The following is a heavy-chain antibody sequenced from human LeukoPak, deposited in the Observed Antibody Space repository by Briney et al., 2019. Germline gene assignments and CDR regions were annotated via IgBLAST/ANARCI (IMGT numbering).Heavy chain of an antibody. V-gene: IGHV3-11*04. CDR2: ISSSGSTI. J-gene: IGHJ6*02. CDR3: AKDLARLWFGYGMDV. Sequence: GGSLRLSCAASGFTFSDYYMSWIRQAPGKGLEWVSYISSSGSTIYYADSVKGRFTISRDNSKNTLYLQMNSLRAEDTAVYYCAKDLARLWFGYGMDVWGQGTTVTVSS. D-gene: IGHD3-10*01. CDR1: GFTFSDYY.